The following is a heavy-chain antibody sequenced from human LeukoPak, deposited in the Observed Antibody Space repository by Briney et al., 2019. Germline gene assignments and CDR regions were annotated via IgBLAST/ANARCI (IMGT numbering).Heavy chain of an antibody. CDR2: IYHSGST. CDR1: GGSISSGGYY. CDR3: ARGIRYYYDSSGRLFDY. V-gene: IGHV4-30-2*01. Sequence: SQTLSLTCTASGGSISSGGYYWSWIRQPPGKGLEWIGYIYHSGSTYYNPSLKSRVTISVDRSKNQFSLKLSSVTAADTAVYYCARGIRYYYDSSGRLFDYWGQGTLVTVSS. J-gene: IGHJ4*02. D-gene: IGHD3-22*01.